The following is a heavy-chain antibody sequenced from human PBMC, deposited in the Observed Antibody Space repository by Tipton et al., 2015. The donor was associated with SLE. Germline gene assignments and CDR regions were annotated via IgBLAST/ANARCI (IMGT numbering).Heavy chain of an antibody. CDR3: ASLYRG. CDR2: ISGTGADT. D-gene: IGHD5-12*01. CDR1: GFTLSTYG. Sequence: SLRLSCAASGFTLSTYGMRWVRQAPGKGLEWIASISGTGADTYYADSVKGRFTISKDNSKNTLILQMDSLRVDDTAVYYCASLYRGWGQGTLVTVSS. J-gene: IGHJ4*02. V-gene: IGHV3-23*01.